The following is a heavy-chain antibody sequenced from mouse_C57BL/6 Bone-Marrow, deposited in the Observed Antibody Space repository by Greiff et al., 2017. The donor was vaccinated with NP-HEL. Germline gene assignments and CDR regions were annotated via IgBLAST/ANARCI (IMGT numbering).Heavy chain of an antibody. Sequence: QVQLQQSGAELVRPGASVTLSCKASGYTFTDYEMHWVKQTPVHGLEWIGAIDPETGGTAYNQKFKGKAILTADTSSSTAYMELRSLTSEDSAVYYCTRLRIYYGYEGNAMDYWGQGTSVTVSS. CDR1: GYTFTDYE. V-gene: IGHV1-15*01. CDR3: TRLRIYYGYEGNAMDY. CDR2: IDPETGGT. D-gene: IGHD2-2*01. J-gene: IGHJ4*01.